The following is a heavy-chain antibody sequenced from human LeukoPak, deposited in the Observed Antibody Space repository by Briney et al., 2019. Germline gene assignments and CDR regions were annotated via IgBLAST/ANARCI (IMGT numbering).Heavy chain of an antibody. Sequence: PGGSLRLSCAASGFTFSSYGMHWVRQAPGKGLEWVAVIWYDGSNKYYADSVKGRFTISRDNSKNTLYLQMNSLRAEDTAVYYCAGDAYYDSSGYYYEYYYYGMDVWGQGTTVTVSS. CDR2: IWYDGSNK. J-gene: IGHJ6*02. CDR3: AGDAYYDSSGYYYEYYYYGMDV. CDR1: GFTFSSYG. V-gene: IGHV3-33*01. D-gene: IGHD3-22*01.